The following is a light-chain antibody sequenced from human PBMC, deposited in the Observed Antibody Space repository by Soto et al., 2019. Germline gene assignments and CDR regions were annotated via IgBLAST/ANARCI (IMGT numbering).Light chain of an antibody. Sequence: QSVLTQPPSASGSPGQSVTISCTGTSSDVGGYNYVSWYQQHPGNAPKLMIYEVSKRPSGVPDRFSGSKSGNTASLTVSGLQAEDEADYYCSSYAGSNILSVVFGGGTKLTVL. V-gene: IGLV2-8*01. J-gene: IGLJ2*01. CDR1: SSDVGGYNY. CDR2: EVS. CDR3: SSYAGSNILSVV.